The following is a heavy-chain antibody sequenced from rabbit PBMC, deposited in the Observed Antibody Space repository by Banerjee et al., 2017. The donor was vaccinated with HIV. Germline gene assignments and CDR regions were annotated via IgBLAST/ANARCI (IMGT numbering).Heavy chain of an antibody. Sequence: QLVESGGGLVKPEGSLKLSCTASGFSFSNKAVMCWVRQAPGKGLEWIGYIDPVFGSAHYASWVNGRFSISRENTQNTVSLQLNSLTAADTATYFCARGGGLWGQGTLVTVS. CDR1: GFSFSNKA. J-gene: IGHJ3*01. CDR2: IDPVFGSA. V-gene: IGHV1S7*01. CDR3: ARGGGL.